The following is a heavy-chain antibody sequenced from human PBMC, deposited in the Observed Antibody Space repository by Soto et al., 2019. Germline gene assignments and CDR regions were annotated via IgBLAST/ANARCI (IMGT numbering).Heavy chain of an antibody. Sequence: PSETLSLTCTVSGGSISSYYWSWIRQPAGKGLEWIGRIYTHGTTNYNPSPKSRVTVSVDTSKNQLSLKLTSVTAADAAVYYCAREEDYYGSGSYYNKYNWFDPWGQGTLVTVSS. CDR3: AREEDYYGSGSYYNKYNWFDP. V-gene: IGHV4-4*07. CDR2: IYTHGTT. D-gene: IGHD3-10*01. J-gene: IGHJ5*02. CDR1: GGSISSYY.